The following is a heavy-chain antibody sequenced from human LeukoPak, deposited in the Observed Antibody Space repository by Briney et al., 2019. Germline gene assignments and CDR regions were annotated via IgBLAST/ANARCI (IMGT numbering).Heavy chain of an antibody. CDR2: ISSSSSTI. CDR1: GFTFSSYS. D-gene: IGHD3-22*01. J-gene: IGHJ3*02. Sequence: GGSLRLSCAASGFTFSSYSMNWVRQAPGKGLEWVSYISSSSSTIYYADSVKGRFTISRDNSKNTLYLQMNSLRAEDTAVYYCASEYYDSSGYSGRHDAFDIWGQGTMVTVSS. V-gene: IGHV3-48*01. CDR3: ASEYYDSSGYSGRHDAFDI.